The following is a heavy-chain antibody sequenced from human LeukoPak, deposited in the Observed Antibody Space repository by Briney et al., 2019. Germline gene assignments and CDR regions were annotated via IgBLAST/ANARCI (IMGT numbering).Heavy chain of an antibody. CDR2: ISGSGGST. D-gene: IGHD3-22*01. Sequence: PGGSLRLSCAASGFTFSGYAMSWVRQAPGKGLEWVSAISGSGGSTYYADSVKGRFTISRDNSKNTLYLQMNSLRAEDTAVYYCAKDRGYYYDSSGFLFDYWGQGTLVTVSS. V-gene: IGHV3-23*01. J-gene: IGHJ4*02. CDR1: GFTFSGYA. CDR3: AKDRGYYYDSSGFLFDY.